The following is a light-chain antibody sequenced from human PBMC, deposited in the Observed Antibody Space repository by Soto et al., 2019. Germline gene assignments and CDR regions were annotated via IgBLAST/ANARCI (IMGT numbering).Light chain of an antibody. CDR2: GNS. V-gene: IGLV1-40*01. J-gene: IGLJ1*01. CDR3: QSSDSSLSGSKV. CDR1: RSNLGAAYP. Sequence: SVLTQPPSLSGGPRQRVPISLTGSRSNLGAAYPVHWYQQLPGTAPNLLIYGNSNPPSGVPDRFSGSRSGTSASLAITGLQAEDEADYYCQSSDSSLSGSKVFGTGTKVTVL.